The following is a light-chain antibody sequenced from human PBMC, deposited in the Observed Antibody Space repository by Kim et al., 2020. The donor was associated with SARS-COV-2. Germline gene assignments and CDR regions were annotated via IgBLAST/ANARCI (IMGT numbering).Light chain of an antibody. Sequence: SPGEHSTPACRASQSVSSYLAWYQQKPGQAPRLLIYGASNRATGIPARFSGSGSGTDFTLTISSLEPEDFAVYYCQQRSNWPSITFGQGTRLEIK. J-gene: IGKJ5*01. CDR2: GAS. V-gene: IGKV3-11*01. CDR3: QQRSNWPSIT. CDR1: QSVSSY.